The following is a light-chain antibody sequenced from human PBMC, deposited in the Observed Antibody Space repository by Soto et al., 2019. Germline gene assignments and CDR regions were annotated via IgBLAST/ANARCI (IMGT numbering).Light chain of an antibody. J-gene: IGKJ3*01. Sequence: AIRMTQSPSSFSASTGDRVTITCRASQGISSYLAWYQQKPGKAPKLLIYAASTLQSGVPSRFSGSGSGTDFTLTISCLQSEDFANYYCQQYDSYPFTFGPGTKVDIK. CDR2: AAS. CDR1: QGISSY. V-gene: IGKV1-8*01. CDR3: QQYDSYPFT.